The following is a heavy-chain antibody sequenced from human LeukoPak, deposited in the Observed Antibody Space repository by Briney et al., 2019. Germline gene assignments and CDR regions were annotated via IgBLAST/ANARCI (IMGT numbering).Heavy chain of an antibody. Sequence: PSETLSLTCAVYGGSFSGYYWSWIRQPPGKGLEWIGEINHSGSTNYNPSLKSRVTISVDTSKNQFSLKLSSVTAADTAVYYCARGPTLDVWGQGTTVTVSS. CDR3: ARGPTLDV. CDR1: GGSFSGYY. CDR2: INHSGST. J-gene: IGHJ6*02. V-gene: IGHV4-34*01.